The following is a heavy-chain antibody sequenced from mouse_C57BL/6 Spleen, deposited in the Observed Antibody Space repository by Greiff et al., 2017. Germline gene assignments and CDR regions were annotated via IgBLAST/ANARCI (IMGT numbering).Heavy chain of an antibody. V-gene: IGHV5-6*01. J-gene: IGHJ4*01. CDR1: GFTFSSYG. CDR3: ANYYGSNYAMDY. Sequence: EVKVVESGGDLVKPGGSLKLSCAASGFTFSSYGMSWVRQTPDKRLEWVATISSGGSYTYYPDSVKGRFSISRDNAKNTLYLQMSSLKSEDTAMYYCANYYGSNYAMDYWGQGTSVTVSS. D-gene: IGHD1-1*01. CDR2: ISSGGSYT.